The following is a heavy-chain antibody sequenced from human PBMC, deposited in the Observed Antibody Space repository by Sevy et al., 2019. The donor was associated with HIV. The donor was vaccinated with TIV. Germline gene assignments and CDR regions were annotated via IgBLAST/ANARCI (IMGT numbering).Heavy chain of an antibody. D-gene: IGHD6-19*01. CDR2: ISNSGANT. V-gene: IGHV3-23*01. CDR1: GFTFTNYG. Sequence: GGSLRLSCAASGFTFTNYGMHWVRQAPGKGLEWVSGISNSGANTYYADSVRGRFTVSRDNSKNTVYLQLNSLRAEDTAIYYCAEEWTLLSDGYDEFDDWGQGTLVTVSS. CDR3: AEEWTLLSDGYDEFDD. J-gene: IGHJ4*02.